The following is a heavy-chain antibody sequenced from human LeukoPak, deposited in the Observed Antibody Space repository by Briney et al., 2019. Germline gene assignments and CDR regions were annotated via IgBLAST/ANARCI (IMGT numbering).Heavy chain of an antibody. CDR2: IYTSGST. V-gene: IGHV4-4*07. J-gene: IGHJ3*02. Sequence: SETLSLTCTVSGYSISSGYYWSWIRQPAGKGLEWIGRIYTSGSTNYNPSLKSRVTMSVDTSKNQFSLKLSSVTAADTAVYYCARDSKCALYCGGDSTDAFDIWGQGTMVTVSS. D-gene: IGHD2-21*01. CDR3: ARDSKCALYCGGDSTDAFDI. CDR1: GYSISSGYY.